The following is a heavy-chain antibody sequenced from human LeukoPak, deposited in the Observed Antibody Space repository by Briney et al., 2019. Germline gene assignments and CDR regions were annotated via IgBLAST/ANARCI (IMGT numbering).Heavy chain of an antibody. CDR3: AKDPPSGMYDSSGYYSDY. D-gene: IGHD3-22*01. J-gene: IGHJ4*02. CDR2: IRGKANSYAT. CDR1: GFTFSDSA. V-gene: IGHV3-73*01. Sequence: GGSLRLSCAASGFTFSDSAIHWVRQASGKGLEWVGRIRGKANSYATAYAASVKGRFTISRDNSKNTLYLQMNSLRAEDTAVYYCAKDPPSGMYDSSGYYSDYWGQGTLVTVSS.